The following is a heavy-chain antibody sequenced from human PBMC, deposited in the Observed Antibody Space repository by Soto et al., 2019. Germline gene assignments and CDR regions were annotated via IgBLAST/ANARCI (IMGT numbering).Heavy chain of an antibody. D-gene: IGHD4-17*01. J-gene: IGHJ6*02. CDR1: GGSISNGDYY. CDR3: ARVYGDYDYYYGMDV. V-gene: IGHV4-31*03. CDR2: IYYSGST. Sequence: NPSETLSLTGTVSGGSISNGDYYWSWIRQHPGKGLEWIGYIYYSGSTYYNPSLKSRVTISVDTSKNQFSLKLTSVTAADTAVYYCARVYGDYDYYYGMDVWGQGTTVTVSS.